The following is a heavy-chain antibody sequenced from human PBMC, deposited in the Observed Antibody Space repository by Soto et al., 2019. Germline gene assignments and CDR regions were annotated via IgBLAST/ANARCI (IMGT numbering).Heavy chain of an antibody. J-gene: IGHJ5*02. D-gene: IGHD5-18*01. CDR1: GGTFSSYA. V-gene: IGHV1-69*12. CDR3: AREDVYSYGHNWCDP. Sequence: QVQLVQSGAEVKKPGSSVKVSCKASGGTFSSYAISWVRQAPGQGLEWMGGIIPIFGTANYAQKFQGRVTIXXDXSXXTAYMELSSLRSGDTAVYYCAREDVYSYGHNWCDPWGQGTLVTVSS. CDR2: IIPIFGTA.